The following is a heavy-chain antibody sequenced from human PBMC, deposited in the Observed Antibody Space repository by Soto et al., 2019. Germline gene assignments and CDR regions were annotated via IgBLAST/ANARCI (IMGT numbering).Heavy chain of an antibody. CDR2: INCNSGDT. CDR1: GYTFTVYY. Sequence: ASVKVSCKASGYTFTVYYIHWVRQAPGQGLEWMGWINCNSGDTNYPQKFQGWVTMTRDTSISTAYMELRRLRSDDTAVYYCAKNFFWSGYYRDSYYYYGMDVWGQGTTVTVSS. V-gene: IGHV1-2*04. D-gene: IGHD3-3*01. J-gene: IGHJ6*02. CDR3: AKNFFWSGYYRDSYYYYGMDV.